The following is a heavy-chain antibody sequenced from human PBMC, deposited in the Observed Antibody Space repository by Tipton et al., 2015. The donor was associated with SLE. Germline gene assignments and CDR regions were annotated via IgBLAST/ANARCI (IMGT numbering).Heavy chain of an antibody. Sequence: TLSLTCTVSGGSISSGSYYWSWIRQPAGKGLEWIGHIYTSGSTNYNPSLKSRVTISVDTSKNQFSLKLSSVTAADTAVYYCASGIAAAGTFDYWGQGTLVTVSS. V-gene: IGHV4-61*09. J-gene: IGHJ4*02. D-gene: IGHD6-13*01. CDR1: GGSISSGSYY. CDR3: ASGIAAAGTFDY. CDR2: IYTSGST.